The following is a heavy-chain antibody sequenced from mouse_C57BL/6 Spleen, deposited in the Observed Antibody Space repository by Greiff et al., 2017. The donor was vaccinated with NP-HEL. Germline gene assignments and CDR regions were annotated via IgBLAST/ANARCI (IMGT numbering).Heavy chain of an antibody. CDR1: GFNIKDDY. D-gene: IGHD1-1*02. CDR2: IDPENGDT. CDR3: TTVAPLGV. Sequence: VQLKQSGAELVRPGASVKLSCTASGFNIKDDYMHWVKQRPEQGLEWIGWIDPENGDTEYASKFQGKATITADTSSNTAYLQLSSLTSEDTAVYYCTTVAPLGVWGTGTTVTVSS. J-gene: IGHJ1*03. V-gene: IGHV14-4*01.